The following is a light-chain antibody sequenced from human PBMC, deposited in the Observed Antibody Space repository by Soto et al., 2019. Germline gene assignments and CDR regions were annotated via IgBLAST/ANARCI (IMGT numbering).Light chain of an antibody. CDR1: SSDVGNYNL. CDR3: CSYAGFSTVI. J-gene: IGLJ2*01. Sequence: QSALTQPASVSGSRGQSITISCTGTSSDVGNYNLVSWYQQYPGKAPKLMIYEDIKRPSGVSHRFSGSKSGSTASLTISGLQAEDEADYYCCSYAGFSTVIFGGGTKVTVL. CDR2: EDI. V-gene: IGLV2-23*01.